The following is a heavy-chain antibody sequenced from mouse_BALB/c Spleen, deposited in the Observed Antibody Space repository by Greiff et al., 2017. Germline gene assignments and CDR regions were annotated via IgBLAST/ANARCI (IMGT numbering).Heavy chain of an antibody. CDR2: ISSGGSYT. V-gene: IGHV5-9-4*01. J-gene: IGHJ4*01. CDR3: ARDQNYGSRGYAMDY. Sequence: EVQVVESGGGLVKPGGSLKLSCAASGFTFSSYAMSWVRQSPEKRLEWVAEISSGGSYTYYPDTVTGRFTISRDNAKNTLYLEMSSLRSEDTAMYYCARDQNYGSRGYAMDYWGQGTSVTVSS. D-gene: IGHD1-1*01. CDR1: GFTFSSYA.